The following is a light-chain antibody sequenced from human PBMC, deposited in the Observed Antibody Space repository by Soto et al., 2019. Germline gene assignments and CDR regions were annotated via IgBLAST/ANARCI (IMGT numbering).Light chain of an antibody. J-gene: IGKJ4*01. Sequence: DIQMTQSPSTLSASVGDRVTITCRASQSISSWLAWYQQKPGKAPKLLIYHASSLESGVPSRFSGSGSGTEFTLTISSLQPDDFATYCCQQYITYSPLTFGGGTKLEI. CDR3: QQYITYSPLT. V-gene: IGKV1-5*01. CDR1: QSISSW. CDR2: HAS.